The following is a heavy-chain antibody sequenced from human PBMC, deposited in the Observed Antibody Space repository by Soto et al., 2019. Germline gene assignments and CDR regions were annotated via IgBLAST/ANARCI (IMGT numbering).Heavy chain of an antibody. CDR3: AGIEGYCSGGACFHQFDY. CDR2: INKGGIYI. V-gene: IGHV3-21*01. Sequence: EVHLVESGGGLVEPGGSLRLSCAASGFTFSTYTMNWVRQAPGKGLEWLSSINKGGIYIYYADSVRGRFTISRDNAKNSLYLQMTSLRAEDTAVYYCAGIEGYCSGGACFHQFDYWGQGTLVSVSS. CDR1: GFTFSTYT. J-gene: IGHJ4*02. D-gene: IGHD2-15*01.